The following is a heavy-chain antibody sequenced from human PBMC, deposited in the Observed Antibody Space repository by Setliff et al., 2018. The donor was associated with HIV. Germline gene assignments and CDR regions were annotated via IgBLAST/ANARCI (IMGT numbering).Heavy chain of an antibody. Sequence: PSETLSLTCTVSGGSVSSGSYYWSWIRQPPGKGLEWIGYIYYSGSTNYNPSLKSRVTISVDTSKNRFSLKLSSVTAADTAVYYCARAVYYDSSGYYLPFDYWGQGTLVTVSS. CDR1: GGSVSSGSYY. V-gene: IGHV4-61*01. D-gene: IGHD3-22*01. CDR2: IYYSGST. J-gene: IGHJ4*02. CDR3: ARAVYYDSSGYYLPFDY.